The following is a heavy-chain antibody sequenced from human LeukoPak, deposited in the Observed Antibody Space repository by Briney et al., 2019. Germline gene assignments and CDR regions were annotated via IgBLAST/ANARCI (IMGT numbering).Heavy chain of an antibody. CDR1: GFTFSSYW. Sequence: PGGSLRPSCAASGFTFSSYWMHWVRQAPGKGLVWVSRINSDGSSTSYADSVKGRFTISRDNAKNTLYLQMNSLRAEDTAVYYCAAIAVAADFDYWGQGTLVTVSS. CDR2: INSDGSST. CDR3: AAIAVAADFDY. V-gene: IGHV3-74*01. D-gene: IGHD6-19*01. J-gene: IGHJ4*02.